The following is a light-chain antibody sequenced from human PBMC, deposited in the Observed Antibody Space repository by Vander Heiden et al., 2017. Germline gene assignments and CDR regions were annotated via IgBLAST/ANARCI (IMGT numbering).Light chain of an antibody. CDR1: SLNIPHYNY. J-gene: IGLJ3*02. V-gene: IGLV2-14*03. CDR2: DVN. Sequence: QSALTQPASVSGSPGQPATIACNGSSLNIPHYNYVSWYQQHPGKAPKVIIYDVNKRPSGVPKRFSGSTSDNAAALTISGLQAEDEADYYCHALTGSLGVFGGGTKLTVL. CDR3: HALTGSLGV.